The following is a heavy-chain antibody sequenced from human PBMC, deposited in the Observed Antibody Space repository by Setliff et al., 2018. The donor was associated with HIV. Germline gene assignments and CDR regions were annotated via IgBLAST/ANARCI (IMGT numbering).Heavy chain of an antibody. CDR1: GYPLSELS. V-gene: IGHV1-24*01. CDR3: ATVPLGDWSFDS. CDR2: SDAEDGES. J-gene: IGHJ4*02. Sequence: RPSVKVSCKVSGYPLSELSIRWVRQAPGKGLEWMGGSDAEDGESVYAQKFQDRVTMTEDRSTDTAYMELSSLRSEDTAVYYCATVPLGDWSFDSWGQGTLVTVSS. D-gene: IGHD3-9*01.